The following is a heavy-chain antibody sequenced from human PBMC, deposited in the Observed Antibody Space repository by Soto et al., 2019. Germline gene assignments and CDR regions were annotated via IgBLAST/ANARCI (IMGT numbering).Heavy chain of an antibody. V-gene: IGHV1-2*02. Sequence: ASVKVSCKASGYAITAYYIHWVRQAPGQGLEWMGWIDPRSGGAIYAQKFQDRVTMTRDTSISTVYMDLSGLRSDDTALYYCARDDYGIYPYWGQGTLVTVSA. CDR2: IDPRSGGA. CDR3: ARDDYGIYPY. CDR1: GYAITAYY. J-gene: IGHJ4*02. D-gene: IGHD1-26*01.